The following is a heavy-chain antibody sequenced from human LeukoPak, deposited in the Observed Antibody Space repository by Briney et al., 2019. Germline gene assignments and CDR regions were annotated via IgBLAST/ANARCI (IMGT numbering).Heavy chain of an antibody. CDR2: IFYSGST. CDR3: ARQFYYDSGGSHY. CDR1: GGSISSSSYY. V-gene: IGHV4-39*01. D-gene: IGHD3-22*01. J-gene: IGHJ4*02. Sequence: SETLSLTCTVSGGSISSSSYYWGWIRQPPGKWLEWIGSIFYSGSTYYNPSLESRVTISVDTSKNQFSLKLSSVTAADTAVYYCARQFYYDSGGSHYWGQGTLVTVSS.